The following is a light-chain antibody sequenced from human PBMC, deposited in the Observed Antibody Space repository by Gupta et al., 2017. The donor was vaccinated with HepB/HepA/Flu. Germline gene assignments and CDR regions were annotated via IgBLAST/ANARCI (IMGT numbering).Light chain of an antibody. Sequence: IALTHSSATLSLSPAERATLSCSASQSVSSYLAWYQQKPGQAPRLLIYDASNRATGVPASFSGGGSGTDFTLTISSLEPEDFAVYYCQQRSNWPPRYTFGQGTKLEIK. J-gene: IGKJ2*01. CDR3: QQRSNWPPRYT. CDR2: DAS. CDR1: QSVSSY. V-gene: IGKV3-11*01.